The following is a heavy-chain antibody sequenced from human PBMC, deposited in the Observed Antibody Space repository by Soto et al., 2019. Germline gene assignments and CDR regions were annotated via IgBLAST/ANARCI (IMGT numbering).Heavy chain of an antibody. D-gene: IGHD3-22*01. V-gene: IGHV2-5*02. Sequence: SGPTLVNPTQTLTLTCTFSGFSLSTSGVGVGWIRQPPGKALEWLALIYWDDDKRYSPSLKSRLTITKDTSKNQVVLTMTNMDPVGTATYYCAPTYYYDSSGYYYVHPWGQGTLVTVSS. CDR2: IYWDDDK. CDR3: APTYYYDSSGYYYVHP. CDR1: GFSLSTSGVG. J-gene: IGHJ5*02.